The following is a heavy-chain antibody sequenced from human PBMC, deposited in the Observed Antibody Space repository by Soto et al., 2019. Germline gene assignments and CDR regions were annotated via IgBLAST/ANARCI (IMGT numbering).Heavy chain of an antibody. J-gene: IGHJ4*02. Sequence: QVQLQESGPGLVKPSETLSLTCAVSGDSISSYYCMWIRQSPGKGLESIGYLYYGRSANYNPSLKSRVTVSVDTATNQCSLTLSSRTAADTAGYYCALRSMAVVPEYWGQGTLVTVSS. CDR1: GDSISSYY. CDR3: ALRSMAVVPEY. V-gene: IGHV4-59*01. CDR2: LYYGRSA. D-gene: IGHD3-22*01.